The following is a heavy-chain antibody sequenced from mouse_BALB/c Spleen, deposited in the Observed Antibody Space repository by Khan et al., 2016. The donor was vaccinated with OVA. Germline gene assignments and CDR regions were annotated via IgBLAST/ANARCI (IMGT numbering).Heavy chain of an antibody. CDR3: ARSVVDYYGMDY. CDR2: ISTGGHYT. D-gene: IGHD1-1*02. Sequence: EVELVESGGGVVNPGGSLKVSCSASGFTFSSFAMSWVRQTPEKRLEWVATISTGGHYTFSPDSVKGRFTISRDNARNTLDLQMSSLRSEDTAMFSGARSVVDYYGMDYWGQGTSVTVSS. J-gene: IGHJ4*01. CDR1: GFTFSSFA. V-gene: IGHV5-9-3*01.